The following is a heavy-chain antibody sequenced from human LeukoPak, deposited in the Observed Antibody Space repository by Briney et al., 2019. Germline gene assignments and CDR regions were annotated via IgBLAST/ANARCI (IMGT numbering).Heavy chain of an antibody. CDR1: GYSFTSCW. D-gene: IGHD6-6*01. V-gene: IGHV5-51*01. J-gene: IGHJ4*02. Sequence: GESLKISCQGSGYSFTSCWIGWVRQIPGKGLEWMGIIYPGDSDTRYSPSFQGQVTISADKSISTAYLQWSSLKVSDTAMYYCARMSIAASRGDYWCQGSLVTVSS. CDR2: IYPGDSDT. CDR3: ARMSIAASRGDY.